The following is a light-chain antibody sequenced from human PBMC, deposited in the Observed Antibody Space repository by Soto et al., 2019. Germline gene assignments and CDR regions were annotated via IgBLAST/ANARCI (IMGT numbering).Light chain of an antibody. V-gene: IGKV1-5*02. Sequence: DIQMTQSPSSLSASVGDRVTIICRASQSVSTRLAWYQQKPGKAPKFLIFAASNLQSGVPSRFSGSGSGTDFTLTISSLQPEDFATYFCQQSYSRPRAFGQGTKVDIK. J-gene: IGKJ1*01. CDR1: QSVSTR. CDR3: QQSYSRPRA. CDR2: AAS.